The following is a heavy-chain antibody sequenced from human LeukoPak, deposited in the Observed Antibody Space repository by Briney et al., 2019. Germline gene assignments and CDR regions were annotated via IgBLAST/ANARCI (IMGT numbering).Heavy chain of an antibody. CDR2: ISWDGSNT. D-gene: IGHD1-26*01. Sequence: PGGSLRLSCAASGFTFDDYTMHWVRQAPGKGLEWISLISWDGSNTDYADSVKGQFTISRDNSKNSLYLQMNSLRTEDTALYHCVKALELLNFDYWGPGTLVTVSS. V-gene: IGHV3-43*01. J-gene: IGHJ4*02. CDR3: VKALELLNFDY. CDR1: GFTFDDYT.